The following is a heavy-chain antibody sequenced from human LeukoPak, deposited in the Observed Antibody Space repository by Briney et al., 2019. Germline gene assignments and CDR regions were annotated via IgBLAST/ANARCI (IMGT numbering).Heavy chain of an antibody. J-gene: IGHJ5*02. V-gene: IGHV5-51*04. CDR1: GYSFTSYW. CDR3: VRWGGGYCRSTSCYAFGP. D-gene: IGHD2-2*01. CDR2: IYPGDSGT. Sequence: GESLKISCKGSGYSFTSYWIGWVRQMPGKGLEWMGIIYPGDSGTRYSPSFQGQVTISADKPISTAYLQWSSLKASDTAMYHCVRWGGGYCRSTSCYAFGPWGQGTLVTVSS.